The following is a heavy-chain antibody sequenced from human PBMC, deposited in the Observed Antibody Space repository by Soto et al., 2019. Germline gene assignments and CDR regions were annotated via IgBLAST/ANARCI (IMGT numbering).Heavy chain of an antibody. Sequence: EVQLVESGGGLVQPGGSLRLSCAASGFIFSSSYMSWVRQAPGKGLEWVSVIYSGDGTYYSDSVTGRFTISRDNSKSTVSLQMNNLRAEDTAVYYCVSSPARAYFEYWGQGTLVTVSS. V-gene: IGHV3-66*01. CDR3: VSSPARAYFEY. CDR2: IYSGDGT. J-gene: IGHJ4*02. CDR1: GFIFSSSY.